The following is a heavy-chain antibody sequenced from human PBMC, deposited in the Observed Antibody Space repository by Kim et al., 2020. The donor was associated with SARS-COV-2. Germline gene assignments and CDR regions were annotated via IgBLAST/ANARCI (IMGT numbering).Heavy chain of an antibody. D-gene: IGHD5-12*01. V-gene: IGHV3-30*01. J-gene: IGHJ4*02. CDR3: ARCYLRDGYKYPGY. Sequence: ADSVKGRFTISRDNSKTTLYLQMNSLRAEETSVYYCARCYLRDGYKYPGYWGQGTLVTVSS.